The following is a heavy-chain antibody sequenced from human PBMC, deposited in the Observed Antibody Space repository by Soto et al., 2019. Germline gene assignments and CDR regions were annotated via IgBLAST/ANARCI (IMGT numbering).Heavy chain of an antibody. CDR3: ARGGATIFGVIDS. CDR2: FLASGGNT. V-gene: IGHV1-46*01. D-gene: IGHD3-3*02. Sequence: AAVKVSCKASGYSFFSYYIHWVRQAPGQGLEWMGRFLASGGNTFYAQRFRGRVSMTRDTSSTNTVSLELTSLTSDDTAVYYCARGGATIFGVIDSWGQGTRVTVSS. CDR1: GYSFFSYY. J-gene: IGHJ4*02.